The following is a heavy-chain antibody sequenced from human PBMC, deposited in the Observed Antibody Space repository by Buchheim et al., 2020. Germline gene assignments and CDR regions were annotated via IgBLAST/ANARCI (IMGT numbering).Heavy chain of an antibody. Sequence: QEQLQQWGAGLLKPSETLSLTCAVYGGSLSNYYWSWIRQSPGKGLEWIGEVNHSGRTNYNPSLKSRVTIPVHTSKNQFSLELSFVTAADTGVYYCATRDSWGQGTL. CDR1: GGSLSNYY. J-gene: IGHJ4*02. CDR3: ATRDS. V-gene: IGHV4-34*01. CDR2: VNHSGRT.